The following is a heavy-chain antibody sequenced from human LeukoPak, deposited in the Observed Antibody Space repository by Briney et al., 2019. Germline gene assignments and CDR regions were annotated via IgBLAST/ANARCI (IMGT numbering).Heavy chain of an antibody. CDR2: IYYSGST. J-gene: IGHJ6*02. CDR3: ARLGAIRYYYYGMDV. V-gene: IGHV4-39*01. D-gene: IGHD1-26*01. CDR1: GGSISSSSHY. Sequence: SETLSLTCTVSGGSISSSSHYWGWIRQPPGKGLEWIGSIYYSGSTYYNPSLKSRVTISVDTSKNQFSLKLSSVTAADTAVYYCARLGAIRYYYYGMDVWGQGTTVTVSS.